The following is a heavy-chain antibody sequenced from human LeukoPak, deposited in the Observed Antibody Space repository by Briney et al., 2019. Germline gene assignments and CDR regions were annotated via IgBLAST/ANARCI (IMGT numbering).Heavy chain of an antibody. CDR2: IIPIFGTP. CDR1: GGTFSSYA. D-gene: IGHD5-12*01. CDR3: AVQVATRTFFDY. J-gene: IGHJ4*02. V-gene: IGHV1-69*13. Sequence: GASVKVSCTASGGTFSSYAISWVRQAPGQGLEWMGGIIPIFGTPNYAQKFQGRVTITADESTSTAYMELSSLRSEDTAVYYCAVQVATRTFFDYWGQGTLVTVSP.